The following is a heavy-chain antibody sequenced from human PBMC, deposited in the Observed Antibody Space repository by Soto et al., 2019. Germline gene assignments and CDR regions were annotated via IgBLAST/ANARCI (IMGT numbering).Heavy chain of an antibody. CDR2: IYYSGST. V-gene: IGHV4-59*08. Sequence: SETLSLTCTVSGGSISSYYWSWIRQPPGKGLEWIGYIYYSGSTNYNPSLKSRVTISVDTSKNQFSLKLSSVTAADTAVYYCARHDYGSGSYYFHYWGQGTLVTVSS. CDR1: GGSISSYY. D-gene: IGHD3-10*01. CDR3: ARHDYGSGSYYFHY. J-gene: IGHJ4*02.